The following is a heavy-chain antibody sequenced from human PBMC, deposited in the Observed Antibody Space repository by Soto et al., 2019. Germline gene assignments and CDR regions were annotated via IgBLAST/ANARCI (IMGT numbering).Heavy chain of an antibody. J-gene: IGHJ6*02. CDR3: ARGAQYYYYYYGMDV. CDR2: VIPIFGTA. CDR1: GGTFSSYA. V-gene: IGHV1-69*13. Sequence: SVKVSCKASGGTFSSYAISWVRQAPGQGLEWMGGVIPIFGTANYAQKFQGRVTITADESTSTAYMELSSLRSEDTAVYYCARGAQYYYYYYGMDVWGQGTTVTVSS.